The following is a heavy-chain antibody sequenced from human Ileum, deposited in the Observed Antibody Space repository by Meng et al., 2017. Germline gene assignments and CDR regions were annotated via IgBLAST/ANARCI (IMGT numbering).Heavy chain of an antibody. Sequence: GGSLRLSCAASGFTFSSYAMSWVRQAPGKGLEWVSGISGSGGTTYYADSVKGRLTISRDNSKNTLYLQMDSLRAEDTAEYSCAKGPFVVVTADWYFDLWGRGTLVTVSS. CDR1: GFTFSSYA. CDR3: AKGPFVVVTADWYFDL. V-gene: IGHV3-23*01. CDR2: ISGSGGTT. D-gene: IGHD2-21*02. J-gene: IGHJ2*01.